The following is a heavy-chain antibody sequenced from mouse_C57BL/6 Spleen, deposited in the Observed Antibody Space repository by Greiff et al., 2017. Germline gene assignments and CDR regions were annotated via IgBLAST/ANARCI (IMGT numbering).Heavy chain of an antibody. J-gene: IGHJ2*01. D-gene: IGHD2-3*01. Sequence: EVMLVESGGGLVKPGGSLKLSCAASGFTFSDYGMHWVRQAPEKGLEWVAYISSGSSTIYYADTVKGRFTISRDNAKNTLFLQMISLRSEDTAMYYCARDPDGYYFDYWGQGTTLTVSS. CDR2: ISSGSSTI. V-gene: IGHV5-17*01. CDR3: ARDPDGYYFDY. CDR1: GFTFSDYG.